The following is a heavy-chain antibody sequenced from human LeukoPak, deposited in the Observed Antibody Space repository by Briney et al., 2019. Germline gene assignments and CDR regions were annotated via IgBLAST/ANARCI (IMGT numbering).Heavy chain of an antibody. CDR2: ISAYNGNT. Sequence: ASVKVSCKASGYTFTSYGISWVRQAPGQGLEWMGWISAYNGNTNYAQKLQGRVTMTTDTSTSTAYMELRSLRSDDTAVYYHAREDCSSTSCPAGFDYWGQGTLVTVSS. CDR1: GYTFTSYG. V-gene: IGHV1-18*01. CDR3: AREDCSSTSCPAGFDY. J-gene: IGHJ4*02. D-gene: IGHD2-2*01.